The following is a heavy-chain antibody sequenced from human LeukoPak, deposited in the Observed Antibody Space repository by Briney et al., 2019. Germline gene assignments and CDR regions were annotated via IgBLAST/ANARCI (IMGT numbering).Heavy chain of an antibody. V-gene: IGHV1-46*01. J-gene: IGHJ4*02. CDR3: AREGIVRAPHFDY. CDR1: GYTFTSYY. CDR2: INPSGGST. D-gene: IGHD1-26*01. Sequence: ASVKVSCKASGYTFTSYYMHWVRQAPGQGLEWMGIINPSGGSTSYAQKFQGRVTMTREMSTSTVYMELSSLRSEDTAVYYCAREGIVRAPHFDYWGQGTLVTVSS.